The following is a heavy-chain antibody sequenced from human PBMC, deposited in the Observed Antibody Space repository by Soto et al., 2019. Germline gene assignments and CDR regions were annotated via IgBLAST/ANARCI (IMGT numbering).Heavy chain of an antibody. CDR1: GYTFTSYG. V-gene: IGHV1-18*01. J-gene: IGHJ4*02. CDR3: ARFILGIAVAGLDY. Sequence: ASVKVSCKASGYTFTSYGISWLRQAPGQGLEWMGWISAYNGNTNYAQKLQGRVTMTTDTSTSTAYMELRSLRSDDTAVYYCARFILGIAVAGLDYWGQGTLVTVS. D-gene: IGHD6-19*01. CDR2: ISAYNGNT.